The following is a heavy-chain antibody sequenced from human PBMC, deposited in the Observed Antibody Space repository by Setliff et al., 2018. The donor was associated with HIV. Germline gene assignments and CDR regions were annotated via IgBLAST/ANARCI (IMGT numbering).Heavy chain of an antibody. D-gene: IGHD3-3*01. CDR2: IRSKAYGGTT. J-gene: IGHJ4*02. CDR3: TRDPQYYNFWSGYFDY. V-gene: IGHV3-49*04. CDR1: GFTFSNYG. Sequence: GGSLRLSCAASGFTFSNYGMNWVRQAPGKGLEWVGFIRSKAYGGTTHYAASVKGRFTISRDDSNSIAYLQMNSLKTEDTAVYSCTRDPQYYNFWSGYFDYWGQGTLVTVSS.